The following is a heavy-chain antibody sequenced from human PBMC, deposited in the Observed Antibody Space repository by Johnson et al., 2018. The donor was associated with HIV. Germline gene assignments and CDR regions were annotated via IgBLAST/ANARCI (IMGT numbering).Heavy chain of an antibody. CDR3: ASDPSRSPGAFDI. CDR2: ISWNSGSI. J-gene: IGHJ3*02. Sequence: VQLVESGGGVVRPGGSLRLSCAASGFTFDDYAMHWVRQAPGKGLEWVSGISWNSGSIGYADSVKGRFTISRDNAKNSLYLQMNNLRAEDTAVYYCASDPSRSPGAFDIWGQGTMVTVSS. V-gene: IGHV3-9*01. CDR1: GFTFDDYA.